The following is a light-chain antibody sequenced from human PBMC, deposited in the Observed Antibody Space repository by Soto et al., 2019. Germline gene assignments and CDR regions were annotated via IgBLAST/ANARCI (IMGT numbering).Light chain of an antibody. CDR3: QQYDNLPLT. J-gene: IGKJ4*01. V-gene: IGKV1-33*01. Sequence: DIQMTQSPSSLSASVGDRVTITCRASHDIRNYLNWYQQKPGQAPKLLIHDASRLQTGVPSRFSGSGSGTDFIFTISSLQPDDIATYHCQQYDNLPLTFGGGTKVDIK. CDR1: HDIRNY. CDR2: DAS.